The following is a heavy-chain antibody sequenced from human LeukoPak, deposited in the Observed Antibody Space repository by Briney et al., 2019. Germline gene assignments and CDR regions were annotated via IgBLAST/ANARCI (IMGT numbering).Heavy chain of an antibody. CDR2: IYYSGST. J-gene: IGHJ4*02. V-gene: IGHV4-39*01. CDR3: ARHVPAIYDFWSGYSAIDY. Sequence: KPSETLSLTCTVSGGSISSSSYYWGWIRQPPGKGLEWIGSIYYSGSTYYNPSLKSRVTISVDTSKNQFSLKLSSVTAADTAVYYCARHVPAIYDFWSGYSAIDYWGQGTLVIVSS. D-gene: IGHD3-3*01. CDR1: GGSISSSSYY.